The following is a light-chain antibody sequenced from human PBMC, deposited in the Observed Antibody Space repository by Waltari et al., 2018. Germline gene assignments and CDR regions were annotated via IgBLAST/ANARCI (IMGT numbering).Light chain of an antibody. CDR2: DVS. CDR3: SSSTNTNTPVV. CDR1: SSDLGSYDY. V-gene: IGLV2-14*03. Sequence: QSALTQPASVSGSPGQSITISCTGTSSDLGSYDYVSWYQQHAGKAPKIMIYDVSNRPPGVSDRFSGSKSGITASLTISGLQAEDEADYYCSSSTNTNTPVVFGGGTKLTVL. J-gene: IGLJ2*01.